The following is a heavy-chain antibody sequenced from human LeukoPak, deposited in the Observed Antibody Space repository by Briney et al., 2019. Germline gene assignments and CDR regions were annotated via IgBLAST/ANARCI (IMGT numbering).Heavy chain of an antibody. J-gene: IGHJ4*02. D-gene: IGHD4-17*01. CDR1: GGSISSYY. CDR2: IYTSGTA. CDR3: ARGYGDFRVEGRYFHS. Sequence: KSSETLSLTCTVSGGSISSYYWSWIRQPAGKGLEWIGRIYTSGTANYNPSLRSRVTISIDTSKKHFFLKLKSVTAADTAVYYCARGYGDFRVEGRYFHSWGQGTLVTVSS. V-gene: IGHV4-4*07.